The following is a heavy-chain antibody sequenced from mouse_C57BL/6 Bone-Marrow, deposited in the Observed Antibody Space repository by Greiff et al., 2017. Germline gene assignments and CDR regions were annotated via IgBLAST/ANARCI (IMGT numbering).Heavy chain of an antibody. CDR2: IWWDADT. D-gene: IGHD1-1*01. V-gene: IGHV8-8*01. J-gene: IGHJ2*01. CDR1: GFSLSTFGMG. CDR3: ARMTTVVSDY. Sequence: QVTLKESGPGILQPSQTLSLTCSFSGFSLSTFGMGVGWIRQPSGKGLEWLAHIWWDADTYYTPALKSRISISKDTSKNPVFLQIAKVYTADTATYYCARMTTVVSDYWGQGTTLTVSS.